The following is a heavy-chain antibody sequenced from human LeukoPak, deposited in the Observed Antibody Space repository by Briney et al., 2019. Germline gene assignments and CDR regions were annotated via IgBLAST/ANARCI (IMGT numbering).Heavy chain of an antibody. J-gene: IGHJ4*02. D-gene: IGHD6-13*01. Sequence: SETLSLTCTVSGASISRYFWHWIRHPAGKGLEWIGRVSSSGTTNYNPSLRSRVTMSVDTSKSQFSLNLSSVTAADTAVYYCAXQEISSSYYGLDYWGQGTLVTVSS. CDR1: GASISRYF. V-gene: IGHV4-4*07. CDR3: AXQEISSSYYGLDY. CDR2: VSSSGTT.